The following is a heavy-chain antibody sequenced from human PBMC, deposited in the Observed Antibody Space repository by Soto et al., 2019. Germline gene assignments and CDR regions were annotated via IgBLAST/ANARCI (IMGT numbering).Heavy chain of an antibody. CDR1: GFTFSSYN. J-gene: IGHJ4*02. D-gene: IGHD3-22*01. CDR2: ISSSSSYI. CDR3: TILDSSGSHGDDY. Sequence: EVQLVESGGDLVKPGGSLRLSCEASGFTFSSYNMNWVRQAPGKGLEWVSSISSSSSYIYYADSVKGRFTSSRDNAKNSLFLQMNSLRAEDTAVYHCTILDSSGSHGDDYLGQGTLVTVSS. V-gene: IGHV3-21*01.